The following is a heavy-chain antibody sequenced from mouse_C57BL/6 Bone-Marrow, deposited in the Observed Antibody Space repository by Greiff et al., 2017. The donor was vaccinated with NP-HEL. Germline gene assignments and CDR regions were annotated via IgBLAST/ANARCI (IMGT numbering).Heavy chain of an antibody. CDR2: IYPRSGNT. CDR3: AREGSY. J-gene: IGHJ2*01. Sequence: QVHVKQSGAELARPGASVKLSCKASGYTFTSYGISWVKQRTGQGLEWIGEIYPRSGNTYYNEKFKGKATLTADKSSSTAYMELRSLTSEDSAVYFCAREGSYWGQGTTLTVSS. V-gene: IGHV1-81*01. CDR1: GYTFTSYG.